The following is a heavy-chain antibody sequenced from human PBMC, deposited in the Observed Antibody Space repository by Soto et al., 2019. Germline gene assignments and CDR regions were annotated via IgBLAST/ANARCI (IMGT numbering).Heavy chain of an antibody. J-gene: IGHJ3*02. CDR3: ARGDSGSYFGAFDI. CDR1: VFTVSSNY. CDR2: IYSVGST. V-gene: IGHV3-53*01. D-gene: IGHD1-26*01. Sequence: GSLRLSCAASVFTVSSNYMSWVRQAPGKGLEWVSVIYSVGSTYYADSVKVRFTISRDNSKNTLYLQMNSLRAEDTAVYYCARGDSGSYFGAFDIWGQGTMVTVSS.